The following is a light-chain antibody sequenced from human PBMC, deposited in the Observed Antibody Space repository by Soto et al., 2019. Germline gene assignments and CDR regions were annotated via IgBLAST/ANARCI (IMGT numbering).Light chain of an antibody. Sequence: EIEMTQSPATLSASPGERATIXCRASQSVSSNLAWYQQKPGQAPRLLIYGASTRATGIPARFSGSGSGTEFTLTISSLQSEDFAVYYCQQYNNWLITFGQGTRLEI. CDR2: GAS. CDR3: QQYNNWLIT. J-gene: IGKJ5*01. V-gene: IGKV3-15*01. CDR1: QSVSSN.